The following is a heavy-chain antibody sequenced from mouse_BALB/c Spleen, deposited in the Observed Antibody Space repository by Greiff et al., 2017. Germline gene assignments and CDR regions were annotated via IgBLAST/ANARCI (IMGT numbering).Heavy chain of an antibody. J-gene: IGHJ4*01. Sequence: VQLQQSGAELVRPGALVKLSCKASGFNIKDYYMHWVKQRPEQGLEWIGWIDPENGNTKYDPKFQGKATITADTSSNTAYLQLSSLTSEDTAVYYCAIYGNYVEYAMDYWGQGTSVTVSS. CDR2: IDPENGNT. D-gene: IGHD2-1*01. CDR1: GFNIKDYY. V-gene: IGHV14-1*02. CDR3: AIYGNYVEYAMDY.